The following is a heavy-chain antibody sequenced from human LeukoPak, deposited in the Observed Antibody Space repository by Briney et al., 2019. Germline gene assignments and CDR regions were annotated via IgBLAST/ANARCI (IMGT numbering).Heavy chain of an antibody. V-gene: IGHV3-9*01. J-gene: IGHJ4*02. Sequence: GGSLRLSCVASGFTFDDYAMHWVRQAPGKGLEWVSGISWNSGSIGYADSVKGRFTISRDNAKNSLYLQMNSLRAEDTALYYCAKDGGSYRRAYYFDYWGQGTLVTVSS. CDR3: AKDGGSYRRAYYFDY. D-gene: IGHD1-26*01. CDR2: ISWNSGSI. CDR1: GFTFDDYA.